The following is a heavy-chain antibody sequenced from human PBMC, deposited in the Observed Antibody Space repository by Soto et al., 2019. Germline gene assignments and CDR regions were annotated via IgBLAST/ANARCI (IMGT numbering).Heavy chain of an antibody. Sequence: GGSLRLSCATSGFTFSSYGFHWVRQAPGKGLEWVAVISYDGNEKNYADSVKGRFTISRDKSKKTLYLQMSSLTAEDTAVYFCARIINSYGMDVWGQGITVTVSS. CDR1: GFTFSSYG. J-gene: IGHJ6*02. CDR2: ISYDGNEK. CDR3: ARIINSYGMDV. V-gene: IGHV3-33*01.